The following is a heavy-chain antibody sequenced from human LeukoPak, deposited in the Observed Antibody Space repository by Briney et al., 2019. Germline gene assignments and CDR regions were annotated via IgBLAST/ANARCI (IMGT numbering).Heavy chain of an antibody. CDR2: IYYGGST. D-gene: IGHD3-22*01. J-gene: IGHJ4*02. CDR3: ARDGFYDSSGYYYNWVFDY. CDR1: GGSISSNNYY. Sequence: SETLSLTCTVSGGSISSNNYYWGWIRQPPGKGLEWIGSIYYGGSTYYNPSLKSRVTMAVDTSKNQFSLRLSSVTAADTAVYYCARDGFYDSSGYYYNWVFDYWGQGTLVTVSS. V-gene: IGHV4-39*07.